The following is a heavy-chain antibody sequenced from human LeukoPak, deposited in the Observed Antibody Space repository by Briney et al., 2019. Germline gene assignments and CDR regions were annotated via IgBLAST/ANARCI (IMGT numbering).Heavy chain of an antibody. D-gene: IGHD7-27*01. CDR3: AREREDWGLAFDY. V-gene: IGHV3-30*03. J-gene: IGHJ4*02. Sequence: GGSLRLSCAASGFTFSSYGMHWVRQAPGKGLEWVAVISYDGSNKYYADSVKGRFTISRDNSKNTLFLQMNNLRAEDTAVYYCAREREDWGLAFDYWGQGTLVTVSS. CDR1: GFTFSSYG. CDR2: ISYDGSNK.